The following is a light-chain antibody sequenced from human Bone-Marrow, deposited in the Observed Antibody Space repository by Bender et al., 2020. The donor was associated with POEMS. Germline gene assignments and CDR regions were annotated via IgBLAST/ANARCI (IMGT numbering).Light chain of an antibody. J-gene: IGLJ3*02. V-gene: IGLV4-69*01. CDR2: VTSDGTH. Sequence: QPVLTQSSSASASLGASVKLTCTLSSGHSSYSIAWHQQQPEKGPRFLMKVTSDGTHIKGDDIPDRFSGSSSGAERYLTISSLQSEDEADYYCQTWGTGIRVFGGGTKLTVL. CDR1: SGHSSYS. CDR3: QTWGTGIRV.